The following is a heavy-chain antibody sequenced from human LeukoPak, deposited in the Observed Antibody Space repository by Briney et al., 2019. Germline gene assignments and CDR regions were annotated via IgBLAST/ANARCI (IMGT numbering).Heavy chain of an antibody. CDR2: IYYSGST. Sequence: PSETLSLTCTVSSGSISSYSWSWIRQPPGKGLEWIGYIYYSGSTNYNPSLKSRVTISVDTSKDQFSLKLSSVTAADTAVYYCARDSQVVDGFDIWGQGTMVTVSS. D-gene: IGHD2-21*01. V-gene: IGHV4-59*01. CDR3: ARDSQVVDGFDI. CDR1: SGSISSYS. J-gene: IGHJ3*02.